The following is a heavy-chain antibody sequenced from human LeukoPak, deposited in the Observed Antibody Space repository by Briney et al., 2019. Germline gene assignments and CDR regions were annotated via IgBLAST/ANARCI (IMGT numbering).Heavy chain of an antibody. J-gene: IGHJ4*02. CDR1: GFTFSSYG. CDR2: IRNDGSNK. CDR3: ARLSRIAAVGDY. V-gene: IGHV3-30*02. Sequence: GGSLRLSCAASGFTFSSYGMHWVRQAPGKGLEWVAFIRNDGSNKYYADSVKGRFTISRDNSKNTLYLQMNSLRAEDTAVYYCARLSRIAAVGDYWGQGTLVTVSS. D-gene: IGHD6-13*01.